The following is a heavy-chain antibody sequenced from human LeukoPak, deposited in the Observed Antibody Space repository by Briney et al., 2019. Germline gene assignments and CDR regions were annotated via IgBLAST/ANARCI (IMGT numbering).Heavy chain of an antibody. V-gene: IGHV3-73*01. D-gene: IGHD3-22*01. J-gene: IGHJ4*02. Sequence: PGGSLRLSCAASGFTFSGSAMHWVRQASGKGLEWVGRIRSKANSYETAYAASVKGRFTISRDDSKNTLYLQMNSLKTEDTAVYYCNTEGFDGSGYLDYWGQGTLVTVSS. CDR3: NTEGFDGSGYLDY. CDR2: IRSKANSYET. CDR1: GFTFSGSA.